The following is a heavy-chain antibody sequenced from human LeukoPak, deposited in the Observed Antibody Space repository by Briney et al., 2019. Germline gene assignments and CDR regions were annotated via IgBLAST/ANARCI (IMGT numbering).Heavy chain of an antibody. V-gene: IGHV1-18*01. Sequence: ASVKVSCKASGYTFTSYGISWVRQAPGQGLEWMGWISAYNGNTNYAQKLQGRVTMTTDTSTSTAYMELRSLRSDDTAVYYCARGNYDFWSGLQPFEYWGQGTLVTVSS. CDR2: ISAYNGNT. CDR1: GYTFTSYG. J-gene: IGHJ4*02. CDR3: ARGNYDFWSGLQPFEY. D-gene: IGHD3-3*01.